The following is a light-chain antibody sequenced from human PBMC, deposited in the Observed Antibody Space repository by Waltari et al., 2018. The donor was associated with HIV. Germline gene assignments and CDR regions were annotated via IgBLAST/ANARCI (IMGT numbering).Light chain of an antibody. CDR3: AAWDDSLAWV. Sequence: QSVLTQPPSASGTPAQRVTISCSASSSTIGSNTVNWYQQLPGTAPKLLSYSNNQRPSGGPDRFSGSKSGTSASLAISGLQSEDEADYYCAAWDDSLAWVFGGGTKLTVL. V-gene: IGLV1-44*01. J-gene: IGLJ3*02. CDR2: SNN. CDR1: SSTIGSNT.